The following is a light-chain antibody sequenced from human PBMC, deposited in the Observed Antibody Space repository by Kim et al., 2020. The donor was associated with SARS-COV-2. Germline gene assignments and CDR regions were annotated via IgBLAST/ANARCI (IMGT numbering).Light chain of an antibody. CDR2: QDT. CDR1: KLGEKY. CDR3: QAWDNTWV. J-gene: IGLJ3*02. V-gene: IGLV3-1*01. Sequence: VSVSPGQTVTITCSGDKLGEKYSSWYQQQPGQAPVLVIYQDTKRPSGIPERFAGSNSGNTATLTISGAQAMDEADYYCQAWDNTWVFGGGTQLTV.